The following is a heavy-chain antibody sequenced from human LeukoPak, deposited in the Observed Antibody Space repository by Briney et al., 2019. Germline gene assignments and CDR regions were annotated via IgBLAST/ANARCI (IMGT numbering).Heavy chain of an antibody. V-gene: IGHV4-38-2*01. CDR1: GYSISNGYY. J-gene: IGHJ6*03. D-gene: IGHD4-17*01. CDR2: LYHSDTS. Sequence: PSETLSLTCAVSGYSISNGYYWVCLRQPPGRGLEWIGNLYHSDTSYYTTSLRRRASMSVETSNNPFSLSFIFVPAADPAVYYCAIRHDSYFYSSIDVGGAGATFTVSS. CDR3: AIRHDSYFYSSIDV.